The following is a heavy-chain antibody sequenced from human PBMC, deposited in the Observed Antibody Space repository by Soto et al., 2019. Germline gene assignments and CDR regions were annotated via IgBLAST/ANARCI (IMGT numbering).Heavy chain of an antibody. J-gene: IGHJ5*02. D-gene: IGHD2-21*02. CDR1: ASTFTGYT. V-gene: IGHV1-18*04. CDR2: ISTFNGNT. CDR3: VRGTVTAGRWFGP. Sequence: QVHLVQSGTEVKEPGASVKVSCQASASTFTGYTINWVRQAPGQGLEWMGWISTFNGNTKYAGNFEGRVTMTTNSPPPTAYMELTRLTFDDAAVYFGVRGTVTAGRWFGPWGQGALVSVSS.